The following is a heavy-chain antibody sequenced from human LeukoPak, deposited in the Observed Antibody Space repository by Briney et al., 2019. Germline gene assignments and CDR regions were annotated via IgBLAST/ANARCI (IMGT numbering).Heavy chain of an antibody. J-gene: IGHJ3*01. D-gene: IGHD1-1*01. CDR2: IDEDGSET. CDR1: GFTFSNYW. CDR3: VRYGRRANDQPFDV. Sequence: GGSLRLSCEVSGFTFSNYWMMWVRQAPGRGLEWVASIDEDGSETNYVDSVTGRFTVSRDHAKNSLFLQMNSLRAEDTAVYYCVRYGRRANDQPFDVWGQGTMVTVSS. V-gene: IGHV3-7*01.